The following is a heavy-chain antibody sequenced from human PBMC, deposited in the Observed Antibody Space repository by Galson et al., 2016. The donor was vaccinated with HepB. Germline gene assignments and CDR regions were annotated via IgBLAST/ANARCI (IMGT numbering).Heavy chain of an antibody. CDR3: ATSLRGGYGGY. V-gene: IGHV1-18*01. D-gene: IGHD1-26*01. CDR1: GYTFTSYA. J-gene: IGHJ4*02. CDR2: ISAYNSNT. Sequence: SVKVSCKASGYTFTSYAISWVRQAPGQGLEWMGWISAYNSNTNYAQKVQGRVTLTTDTSASTAYMELTSLRSDDTAVHYCATSLRGGYGGYWGQGTLVTVSS.